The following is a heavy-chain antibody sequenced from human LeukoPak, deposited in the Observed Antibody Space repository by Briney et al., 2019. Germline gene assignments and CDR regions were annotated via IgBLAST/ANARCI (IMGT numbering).Heavy chain of an antibody. D-gene: IGHD4/OR15-4a*01. V-gene: IGHV3-73*01. Sequence: GGSLRLSCAASGFTFSGSAMHWVRQASGKGLEWVGRIRSKANSYATAYAASVKGRFTISRDDSKNTAYLQMNSLKTEDTAVYYCTRLGYINGASWGQGTLVTVSS. CDR3: TRLGYINGAS. J-gene: IGHJ4*02. CDR2: IRSKANSYAT. CDR1: GFTFSGSA.